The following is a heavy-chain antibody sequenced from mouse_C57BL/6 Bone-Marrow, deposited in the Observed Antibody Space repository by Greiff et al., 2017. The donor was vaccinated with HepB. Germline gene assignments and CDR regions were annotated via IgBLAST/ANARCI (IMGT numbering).Heavy chain of an antibody. CDR1: GYTFTGYW. V-gene: IGHV1-9*01. CDR3: ARAGFYYGSSYGYWYFDV. CDR2: ILPGSGST. Sequence: LVEPGASVKLSCKATGYTFTGYWIEWVKQRPGHGLEWIGEILPGSGSTNYNEKFKGKATFTADTSSNTAYMQLSSLTTEDSAIYYCARAGFYYGSSYGYWYFDVWGTGTTVTVSS. D-gene: IGHD1-1*01. J-gene: IGHJ1*03.